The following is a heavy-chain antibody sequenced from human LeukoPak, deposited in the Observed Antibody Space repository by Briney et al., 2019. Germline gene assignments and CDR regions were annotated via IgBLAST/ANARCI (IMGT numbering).Heavy chain of an antibody. CDR3: ARPFRYSYGYNY. V-gene: IGHV4-39*01. J-gene: IGHJ4*02. D-gene: IGHD5-18*01. CDR2: IHYSGST. CDR1: GGSISSNSYY. Sequence: SETLSLTCTVSGGSISSNSYYWGWIRQPPGKGLEWIGSIHYSGSTYYNPSLKSRVTISVDTSKNQFSLKLSSVTAADTAVYYCARPFRYSYGYNYWGQGILVTVSS.